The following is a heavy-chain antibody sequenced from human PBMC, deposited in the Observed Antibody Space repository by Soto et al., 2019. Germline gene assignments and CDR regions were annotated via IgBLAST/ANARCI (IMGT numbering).Heavy chain of an antibody. CDR2: IYYSGST. V-gene: IGHV4-31*03. D-gene: IGHD3-3*01. Sequence: PSETLSLTCTVSGGSISSGGYYWSWIRQHPGKGLEWIGYIYYSGSTYYNPSLKSRVTISVDTSKNQFSLKLSSVTAADTAVYYCARGRITIFGVVDYFDYWGQGTLVTVSS. CDR1: GGSISSGGYY. CDR3: ARGRITIFGVVDYFDY. J-gene: IGHJ4*02.